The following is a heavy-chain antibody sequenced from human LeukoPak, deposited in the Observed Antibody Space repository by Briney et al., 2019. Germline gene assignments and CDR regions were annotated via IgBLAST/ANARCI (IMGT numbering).Heavy chain of an antibody. V-gene: IGHV3-48*03. CDR1: GFTFNTYE. D-gene: IGHD2-2*01. J-gene: IGHJ4*02. Sequence: SGGSLRLSCAASGFTFNTYEMSWVRQAPGKGLEWVSCVSSSGTTMYHADSVKGRFTFSRDNAKNSLYLQMNSLRAEDAAVYYCARRYCSSASCLFDYWGQGTLVTVSS. CDR3: ARRYCSSASCLFDY. CDR2: VSSSGTTM.